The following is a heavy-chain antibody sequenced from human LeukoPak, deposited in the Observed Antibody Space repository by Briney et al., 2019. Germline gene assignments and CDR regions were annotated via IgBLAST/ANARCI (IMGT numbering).Heavy chain of an antibody. D-gene: IGHD3-3*01. CDR2: IYPGDSDT. Sequence: GESLKISCKGSGYSFTSYWIGWVRQMPGKSLEWMGIIYPGDSDTRYSPSFQGQVTISADKSISTAYLQWSSLKASDTAMYYCATGYETNYYYYYMDVWGKGTTVTVSS. CDR1: GYSFTSYW. V-gene: IGHV5-51*01. CDR3: ATGYETNYYYYYMDV. J-gene: IGHJ6*03.